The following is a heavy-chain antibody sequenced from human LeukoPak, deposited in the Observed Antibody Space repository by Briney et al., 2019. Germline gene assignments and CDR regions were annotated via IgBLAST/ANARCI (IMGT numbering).Heavy chain of an antibody. CDR3: ARGPRITIFGVVNSVDY. J-gene: IGHJ4*02. CDR2: INHSGST. D-gene: IGHD3-3*01. V-gene: IGHV4-34*01. CDR1: GGSFSGYY. Sequence: PSETLSLTCAVYGGSFSGYYWSWIRQPPGKGLEWLGEINHSGSTNYNPSLKSRVTLSVDTSNDQFSLKLTSVAAADTCVYYWARGPRITIFGVVNSVDYWGQGTLVTVSS.